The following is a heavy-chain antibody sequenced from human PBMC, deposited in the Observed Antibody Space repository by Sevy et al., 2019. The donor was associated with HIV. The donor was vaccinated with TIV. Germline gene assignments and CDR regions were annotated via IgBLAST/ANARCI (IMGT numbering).Heavy chain of an antibody. D-gene: IGHD2-15*01. CDR1: GYTLTELS. V-gene: IGHV1-24*01. CDR2: FDPEDGET. Sequence: ASVKVSCKVSGYTLTELSMHWVRQAPGKGLEWMGGFDPEDGETIYAQKFQGRVTMTEDTSTDTAYMELASLRSKDTAVYYCATGQGYCSGGSCYGYNWFDPWGQGTLVTVSS. CDR3: ATGQGYCSGGSCYGYNWFDP. J-gene: IGHJ5*02.